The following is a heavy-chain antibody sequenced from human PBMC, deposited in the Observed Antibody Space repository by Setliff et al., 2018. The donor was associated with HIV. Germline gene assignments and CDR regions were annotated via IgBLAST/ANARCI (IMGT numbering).Heavy chain of an antibody. V-gene: IGHV3-74*01. CDR2: IQNDGSAT. Sequence: GSLRLSCEVSGFSFSDYWMHWVRRVPGKGLLWVSRIQNDGSATWYADSGKGRFTISRDNARNTLYLQMNSLRADDTGVDYCSTTASNGYPWALDIWGQGTMVTVSS. CDR1: GFSFSDYW. D-gene: IGHD3-22*01. J-gene: IGHJ3*02. CDR3: STTASNGYPWALDI.